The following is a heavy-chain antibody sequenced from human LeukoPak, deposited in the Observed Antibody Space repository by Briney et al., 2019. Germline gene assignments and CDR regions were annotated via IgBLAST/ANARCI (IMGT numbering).Heavy chain of an antibody. J-gene: IGHJ4*02. CDR1: GFTFSNYA. Sequence: GGSLRLSCAASGFTFSNYAVNWVRQAPGKGLEWVSTITGSGGSTFYADSVKGRFTISRDNSMDTLYLQMSSLRAEDTAVYYWAKERGRYYDSSGYYWGYYFDSWGQGILVTVSA. V-gene: IGHV3-23*01. CDR3: AKERGRYYDSSGYYWGYYFDS. D-gene: IGHD3-22*01. CDR2: ITGSGGST.